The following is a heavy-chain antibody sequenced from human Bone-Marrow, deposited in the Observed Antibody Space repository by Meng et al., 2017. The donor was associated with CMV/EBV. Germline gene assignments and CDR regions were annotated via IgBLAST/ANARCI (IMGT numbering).Heavy chain of an antibody. V-gene: IGHV3-66*02. CDR1: GFMVNRNY. J-gene: IGHJ4*02. CDR2: INSGGPR. Sequence: GESLKISCAASGFMVNRNYMSWVRQAPGKGLEWVSLINSGGPRYYADSVNGRFTISSDISKNSLYLHMTSLRGEDTAVYYCVVPENGPSDYWGQGTLVTVSS. CDR3: VVPENGPSDY. D-gene: IGHD4/OR15-4a*01.